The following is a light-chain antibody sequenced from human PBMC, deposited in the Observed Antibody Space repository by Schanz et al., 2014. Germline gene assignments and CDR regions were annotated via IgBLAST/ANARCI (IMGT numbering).Light chain of an antibody. CDR3: QKYNSAPLT. Sequence: DIQMTQSPSSLSASVGDRVTITCRASQTISSHLNWYQQKPGKAPKCLIYAASSLQSGVPSRFSGSGSGTDFTLTISSLQPEDVATYYCQKYNSAPLTFGGGTKVEIE. J-gene: IGKJ4*01. CDR2: AAS. CDR1: QTISSH. V-gene: IGKV1-39*01.